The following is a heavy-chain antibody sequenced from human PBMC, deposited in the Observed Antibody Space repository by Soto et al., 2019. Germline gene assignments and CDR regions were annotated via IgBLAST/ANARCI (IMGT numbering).Heavy chain of an antibody. CDR2: IYYSGST. CDR3: ARQPLRQQLILVLHWFDP. D-gene: IGHD6-13*01. CDR1: GGSISSSSYY. V-gene: IGHV4-39*01. Sequence: QLQLQESGPGLVKPSETLSLTCTVSGGSISSSSYYWGWIRQPPGKGLEWIGSIYYSGSTYYNPSLKSRVTISVDTSKNQFSLKLSSVTAADTAVYYCARQPLRQQLILVLHWFDPWGQGTLVTVSS. J-gene: IGHJ5*02.